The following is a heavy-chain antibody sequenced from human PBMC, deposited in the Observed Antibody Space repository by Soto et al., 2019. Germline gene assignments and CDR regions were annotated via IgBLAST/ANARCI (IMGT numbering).Heavy chain of an antibody. Sequence: SVKVSCKASGGTFSRYALSWVRQAPGQGPEWMGGIVPMFGTANYAQKFQGRVTITADESTNTAYMQLSSLRSEDTAVYYCARGVYYDSRGYYFFFWGQGTMVTVSS. CDR3: ARGVYYDSRGYYFFF. D-gene: IGHD3-22*01. CDR1: GGTFSRYA. J-gene: IGHJ4*02. V-gene: IGHV1-69*13. CDR2: IVPMFGTA.